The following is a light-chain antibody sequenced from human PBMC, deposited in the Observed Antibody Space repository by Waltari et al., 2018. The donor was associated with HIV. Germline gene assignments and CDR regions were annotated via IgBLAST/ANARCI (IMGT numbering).Light chain of an antibody. Sequence: DIQLTQSPSFLSASVGDRVSITCRASRDVTNFLAWYQKKPGTAPKLLIYGASTLQSGVPSRFGGSGSGTQFTLTLNSLQPDDFATDYCQQSDRYPLTFGQGTRLEMK. J-gene: IGKJ5*01. CDR1: RDVTNF. CDR3: QQSDRYPLT. CDR2: GAS. V-gene: IGKV1-9*01.